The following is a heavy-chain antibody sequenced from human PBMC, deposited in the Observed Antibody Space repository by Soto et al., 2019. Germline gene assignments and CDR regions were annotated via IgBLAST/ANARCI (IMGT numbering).Heavy chain of an antibody. V-gene: IGHV3-23*01. Sequence: EVQLLDSGGGLVQPGGSLRLSCAASGFTFSSSAMSWVRQAPGKGLEWVSAVSGSGGTTYYEDSVRGRFTISRDNSKNTLYLQMNSLRAEDTAIYCCARCTVDTIVTSGWCHYLDPWGQGTLVTVSS. J-gene: IGHJ5*02. D-gene: IGHD6-19*01. CDR2: VSGSGGTT. CDR3: ARCTVDTIVTSGWCHYLDP. CDR1: GFTFSSSA.